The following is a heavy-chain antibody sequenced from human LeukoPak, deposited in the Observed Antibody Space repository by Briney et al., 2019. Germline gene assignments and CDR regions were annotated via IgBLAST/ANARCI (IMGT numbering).Heavy chain of an antibody. CDR1: GGSFSGYC. CDR3: TRGLKLPFD. Sequence: SETLSLTCAVYGGSFSGYCWSCLRQPPGKGLEWIGEINRSGSTDYDPSLKSRVTISVDMSKNHFSLKLSSMTAADTAVYYCTRGLKLPFDWGQGTLVTVSS. V-gene: IGHV4-34*01. CDR2: INRSGST. J-gene: IGHJ4*02.